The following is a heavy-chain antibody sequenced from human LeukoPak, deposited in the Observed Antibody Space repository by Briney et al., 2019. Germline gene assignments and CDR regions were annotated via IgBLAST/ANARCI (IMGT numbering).Heavy chain of an antibody. V-gene: IGHV1-69*13. D-gene: IGHD3-9*01. J-gene: IGHJ6*04. CDR2: IIPIFGTA. Sequence: SVKVSCKASGGTFSSYAISWVRQAPGQGLEWMGGIIPIFGTANYAQKFQGRVTITADESTSTAYMELSSLRSEDTAVYYCARYYDILSGSIPQPPGYYYYYGMDVWGKGTTVTVSS. CDR1: GGTFSSYA. CDR3: ARYYDILSGSIPQPPGYYYYYGMDV.